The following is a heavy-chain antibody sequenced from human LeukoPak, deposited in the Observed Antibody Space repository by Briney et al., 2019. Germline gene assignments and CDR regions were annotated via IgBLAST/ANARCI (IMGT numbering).Heavy chain of an antibody. D-gene: IGHD6-6*01. CDR3: ARDRGSSSWDYYYYMDV. CDR2: ISSSSNTI. V-gene: IGHV3-48*01. Sequence: GGSLRLSCAASGFTFSNSWMSWVRQAPGKGLEWVSYISSSSNTIYYADSVKGRFTISRDNAKNSLSLQMNSLSAEDTAVYYCARDRGSSSWDYYYYMDVWGKGTTVTVSS. CDR1: GFTFSNSW. J-gene: IGHJ6*03.